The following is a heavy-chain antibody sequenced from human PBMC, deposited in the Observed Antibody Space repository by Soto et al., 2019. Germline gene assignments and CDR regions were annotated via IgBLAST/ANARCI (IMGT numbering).Heavy chain of an antibody. J-gene: IGHJ3*02. CDR3: AKDDVYYNWNDASEAFDI. CDR2: ISYDGTNK. CDR1: GFTFGIYG. Sequence: PGGSLRLACASSGFTFGIYGMHWVRQAPGKGLEWVAVISYDGTNKYNADSVKRRSNTSRDTYKNTLYPQMNSMTAEDTAVYYCAKDDVYYNWNDASEAFDIWGQGTMVTVS. V-gene: IGHV3-30*18. D-gene: IGHD1-20*01.